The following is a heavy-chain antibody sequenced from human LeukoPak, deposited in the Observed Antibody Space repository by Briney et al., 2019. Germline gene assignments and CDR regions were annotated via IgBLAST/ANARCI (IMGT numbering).Heavy chain of an antibody. CDR1: GFTFSSYA. J-gene: IGHJ4*02. CDR2: ISSSSSYI. CDR3: ARALRRTSCSFDY. V-gene: IGHV3-21*01. Sequence: GGSLRLSCAASGFTFSSYAMSWVRQAPGKGLEWVSSISSSSSYIYYADSVKGRFTISRDNAKNSLYLQMNSLRAEDTAVYYCARALRRTSCSFDYWGQGTLVTVSS. D-gene: IGHD2-2*01.